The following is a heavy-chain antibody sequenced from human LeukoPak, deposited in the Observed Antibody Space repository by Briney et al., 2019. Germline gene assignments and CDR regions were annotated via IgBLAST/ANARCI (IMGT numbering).Heavy chain of an antibody. CDR2: IDGDGTTT. Sequence: GGSLRLSCAASGFTFSSYWMHWVRQAPGKGLVWVSRIDGDGTTTNYADSVKGRFTISRDNAKNTLYLQINSLSAEDTAVYYCYVHHYYYYMDVWGKGTTVTVSS. J-gene: IGHJ6*03. CDR1: GFTFSSYW. V-gene: IGHV3-74*01. CDR3: YVHHYYYYMDV. D-gene: IGHD3-16*01.